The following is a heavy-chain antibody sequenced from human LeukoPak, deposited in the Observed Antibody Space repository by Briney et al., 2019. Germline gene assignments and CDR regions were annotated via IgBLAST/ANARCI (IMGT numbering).Heavy chain of an antibody. D-gene: IGHD3-22*01. V-gene: IGHV4-59*11. Sequence: SETLSLTCTVSGGSISGHNWNWIRQPPGKGLEWIGDIYNSGSPNYNPSLKSRVTISVDTSKNQFSLKLSSVTAADAAVYYCARVDSSGYYTFFDYWGQGTLVTVSS. J-gene: IGHJ4*02. CDR3: ARVDSSGYYTFFDY. CDR1: GGSISGHN. CDR2: IYNSGSP.